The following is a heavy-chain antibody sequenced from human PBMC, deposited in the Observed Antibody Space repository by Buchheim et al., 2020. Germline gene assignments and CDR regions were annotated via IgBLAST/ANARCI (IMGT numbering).Heavy chain of an antibody. J-gene: IGHJ3*01. CDR3: TTLTTLDSGDGSRTSANSFDV. V-gene: IGHV3-15*01. Sequence: EVQLVESGGGVVEPGGSLRLSCEASGFLFTNAWMSWVRQAPGRGLEWVGLIKRRIEGEMTGYTAHLKDRFTISRDNSRNMLFLYMTSLSSEDTAVYYCTTLTTLDSGDGSRTSANSFDVWGHGT. CDR1: GFLFTNAW. CDR2: IKRRIEGEMT. D-gene: IGHD1-26*01.